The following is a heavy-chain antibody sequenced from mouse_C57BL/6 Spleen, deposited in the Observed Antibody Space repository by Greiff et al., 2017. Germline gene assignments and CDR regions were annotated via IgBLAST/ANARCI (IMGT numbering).Heavy chain of an antibody. J-gene: IGHJ3*01. CDR3: ESGGYEVLFAY. V-gene: IGHV1-19*01. CDR2: INPYNGGT. D-gene: IGHD2-2*01. CDR1: GYTFTDYY. Sequence: VQLQQSGPVLVKPGASVKMSCKASGYTFTDYYMNWVKQSHGKSLEWIGVINPYNGGTSYNQKFKGKATLTVDKSSSTAYMELKSLTSEDSAVDYCESGGYEVLFAYWGQGTLVTGSA.